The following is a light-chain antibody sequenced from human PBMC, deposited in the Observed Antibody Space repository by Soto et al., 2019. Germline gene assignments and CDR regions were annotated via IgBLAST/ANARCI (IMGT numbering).Light chain of an antibody. CDR2: DAS. CDR3: QQRRYRPGT. V-gene: IGKV3-11*01. CDR1: QNVLSY. Sequence: EIVLAQSPATLSLSPGERATLSCRASQNVLSYLAWYQQKPGQAPRLLISDASNRATGVPARFSGSGSGTDFTLTISSLEPEDFAVYYCQQRRYRPGTFGQGTKLEIK. J-gene: IGKJ2*02.